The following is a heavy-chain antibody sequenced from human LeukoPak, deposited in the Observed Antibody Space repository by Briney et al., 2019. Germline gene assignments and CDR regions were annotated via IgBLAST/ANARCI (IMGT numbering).Heavy chain of an antibody. CDR3: ARARWAAGTVDY. D-gene: IGHD6-13*01. CDR1: GGSFSGYY. Sequence: SETLSLTCAVYGGSFSGYYWSWIRQPPGKGLEWIGSIYYSGTTYYNPSLKSRVTISVDTSKNQFSLKLSSVTAADTAVYHCARARWAAGTVDYWGQGTLVTVSS. CDR2: IYYSGTT. V-gene: IGHV4-34*01. J-gene: IGHJ4*02.